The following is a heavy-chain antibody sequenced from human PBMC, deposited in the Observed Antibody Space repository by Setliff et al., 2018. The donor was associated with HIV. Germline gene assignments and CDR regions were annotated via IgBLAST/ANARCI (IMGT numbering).Heavy chain of an antibody. CDR2: INPNSGGT. D-gene: IGHD2-21*01. CDR1: GGTFSSYA. V-gene: IGHV1-2*04. CDR3: ATSTLGWSDDAFDI. Sequence: ASVKVSCKASGGTFSSYAISWVRQAPGQGLEWMGWINPNSGGTNYAQKFQGWVTMTRDTSIGTAYMELSRLRSDDTAVYYCATSTLGWSDDAFDIWGQGTMVTVSS. J-gene: IGHJ3*02.